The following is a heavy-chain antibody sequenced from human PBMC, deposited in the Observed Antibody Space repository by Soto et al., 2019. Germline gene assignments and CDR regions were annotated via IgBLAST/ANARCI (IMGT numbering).Heavy chain of an antibody. V-gene: IGHV1-8*01. J-gene: IGHJ4*02. CDR1: GYMFTTYD. Sequence: QVQLVQSGAEVKKPGASVKVSCKASGYMFTTYDIMWVRQATGQGLEWGGGMNPNTGNTGYAQKFQGRVSMSRDASISTAYMELSSLRSDVTAVYYCARAASYYYSFGSGADYWGQGTLVNVSS. CDR2: MNPNTGNT. CDR3: ARAASYYYSFGSGADY. D-gene: IGHD3-10*01.